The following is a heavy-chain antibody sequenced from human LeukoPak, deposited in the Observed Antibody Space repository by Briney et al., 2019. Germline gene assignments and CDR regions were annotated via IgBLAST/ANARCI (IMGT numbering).Heavy chain of an antibody. Sequence: PSETLSLTYTVSGGSIRYYYWSWIRQSPGKGLEWIGYIYYNGSTNYNPSLKSRVTISVDMSKYQFSLKMSSVTAADTAVYYCARKGGLFDYWGQGRLVTVSS. D-gene: IGHD2-15*01. CDR2: IYYNGST. V-gene: IGHV4-59*01. J-gene: IGHJ4*02. CDR3: ARKGGLFDY. CDR1: GGSIRYYY.